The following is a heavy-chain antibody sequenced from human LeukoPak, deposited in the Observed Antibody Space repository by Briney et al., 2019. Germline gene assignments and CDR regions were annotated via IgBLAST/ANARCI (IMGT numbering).Heavy chain of an antibody. CDR1: GGALSNHY. CDR3: ASSHLYSSSWYLSGRFDY. D-gene: IGHD6-13*01. CDR2: IYYSGIT. Sequence: PSETLSLTCTVSGGALSNHYWSWIRQPPGKGLEWIGYIYYSGITTYNPSLKSRVAISVDTSKKQFSLKLSSVTAADTAVYYCASSHLYSSSWYLSGRFDYWGQGTLVTVSS. J-gene: IGHJ4*02. V-gene: IGHV4-59*11.